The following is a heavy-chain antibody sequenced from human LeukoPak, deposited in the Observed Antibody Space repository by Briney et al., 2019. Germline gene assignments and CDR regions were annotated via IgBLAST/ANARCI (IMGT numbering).Heavy chain of an antibody. Sequence: GGSLRLSCAASEFTFSNSGMHWLRQAPGKGLEWVAFLRYDGSSKFYTDSVKGRFTISRDNSKNTLYLQMNSLRVEDAALYYCAKDSVYGGWGNAFGIWGQGTMVTVSS. CDR2: LRYDGSSK. D-gene: IGHD3-16*01. V-gene: IGHV3-30*02. J-gene: IGHJ3*02. CDR1: EFTFSNSG. CDR3: AKDSVYGGWGNAFGI.